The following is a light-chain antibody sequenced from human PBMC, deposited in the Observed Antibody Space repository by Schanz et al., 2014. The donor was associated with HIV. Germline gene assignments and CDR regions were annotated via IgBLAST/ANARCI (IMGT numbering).Light chain of an antibody. Sequence: QSVLTQPPSVSGSPGQSVTISCTGSSSNIGAGYDVHWYQQLPGTAPKLLIYGNSNRPSGVPDRFSGSKSGTSASLAITGLQAEDEADYYCQSFDSWVSGVVFGGGTKLTVL. CDR1: SSNIGAGYD. CDR3: QSFDSWVSGVV. J-gene: IGLJ2*01. CDR2: GNS. V-gene: IGLV1-40*01.